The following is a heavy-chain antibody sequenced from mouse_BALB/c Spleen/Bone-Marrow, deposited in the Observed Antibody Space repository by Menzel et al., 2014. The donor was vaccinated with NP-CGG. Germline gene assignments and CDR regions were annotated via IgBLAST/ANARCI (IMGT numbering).Heavy chain of an antibody. J-gene: IGHJ4*01. CDR3: ARSELGRYYAMDY. V-gene: IGHV1-80*01. D-gene: IGHD4-1*01. Sequence: VKLVESGAELVRPGSSVKISCKASGYAFRSYCMNWVKQRPGQGLEWIGQIYPGDGDTKYNGKFKGKATLTADKSSNTAYMQLSNLTAKDSAVYFCARSELGRYYAMDYWGQGTSVTVSS. CDR2: IYPGDGDT. CDR1: GYAFRSYC.